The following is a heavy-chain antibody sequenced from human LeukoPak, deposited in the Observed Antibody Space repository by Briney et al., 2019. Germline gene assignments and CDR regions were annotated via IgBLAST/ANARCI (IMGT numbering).Heavy chain of an antibody. CDR1: VYTFTGYL. Sequence: ASVKVSCKTSVYTFTGYLMHWVRQARGQGLEWMGRINPNSGGTNYAQKFQGRVTMTRDTSISTAYMELSSLRSDDTAVYYCATYGAVDILWGQGTLVTVSS. CDR2: INPNSGGT. V-gene: IGHV1-2*06. CDR3: ATYGAVDIL. J-gene: IGHJ4*02. D-gene: IGHD5-12*01.